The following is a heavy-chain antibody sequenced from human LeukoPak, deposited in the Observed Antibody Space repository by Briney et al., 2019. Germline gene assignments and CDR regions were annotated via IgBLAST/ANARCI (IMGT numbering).Heavy chain of an antibody. D-gene: IGHD6-13*01. CDR1: GFTFSDYY. CDR3: ARSQEDSSNWYPSGYYFDY. CDR2: ISSSGSTI. V-gene: IGHV3-11*04. Sequence: GGSLRLSCAASGFTFSDYYMSWIRQAPGKGLEWVSYISSSGSTIYYADSVKGRFTISRDNSKNTLYLQMNSLRAEDTAVYYCARSQEDSSNWYPSGYYFDYWGQGTLVTVSS. J-gene: IGHJ4*02.